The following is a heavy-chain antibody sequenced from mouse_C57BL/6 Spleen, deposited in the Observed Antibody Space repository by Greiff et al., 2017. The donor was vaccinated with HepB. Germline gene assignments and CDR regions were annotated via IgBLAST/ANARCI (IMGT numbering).Heavy chain of an antibody. D-gene: IGHD1-1*02. CDR3: ARQGLWYLDY. CDR1: GFTFSSYG. CDR2: ISSGGSYT. V-gene: IGHV5-6*01. J-gene: IGHJ2*01. Sequence: EVKLVESGGDLVKPGGSLKLSCAASGFTFSSYGMSWVRQTPDKRLEWVATISSGGSYTYYPDSVKGRFTISRDNAKNTLYLQMSSLKSEDTAMYYCARQGLWYLDYWGQGTTLTVSS.